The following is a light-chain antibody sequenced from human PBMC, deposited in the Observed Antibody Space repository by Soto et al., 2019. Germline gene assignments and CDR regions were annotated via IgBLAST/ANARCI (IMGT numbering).Light chain of an antibody. J-gene: IGKJ1*01. Sequence: DIQMTQSPSTLSASLGDRATLTCKASQSISSWLAWYQQKPGKAPKLLIYDASSLESGVPSRFSGGGSGTDFPLTISSLHPDDVATYYCQQYNSYWTLGQGTKVDI. V-gene: IGKV1-5*01. CDR1: QSISSW. CDR2: DAS. CDR3: QQYNSYWT.